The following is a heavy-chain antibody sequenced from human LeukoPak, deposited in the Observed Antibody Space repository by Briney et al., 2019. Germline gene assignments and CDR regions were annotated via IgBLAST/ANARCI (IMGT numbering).Heavy chain of an antibody. CDR1: GGSISSSSHY. V-gene: IGHV4-39*01. CDR3: ARSGLGQQLLYYYMDV. D-gene: IGHD6-13*01. J-gene: IGHJ6*03. Sequence: SETLSLTCTVSGGSISSSSHYWGWIRQPPGKGLEWIGSVYYSGSTYYNPSLNSRVTMSVDTSKNQFSLKLSSVTAADTAVYYCARSGLGQQLLYYYMDVWGKGTTVTISS. CDR2: VYYSGST.